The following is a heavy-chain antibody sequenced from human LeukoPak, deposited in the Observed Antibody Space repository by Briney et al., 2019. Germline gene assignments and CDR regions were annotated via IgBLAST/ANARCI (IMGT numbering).Heavy chain of an antibody. V-gene: IGHV3-23*01. D-gene: IGHD6-13*01. CDR3: ARTIATLYSSSWYGDDY. CDR1: GFTFSSYA. CDR2: ISGSGGST. Sequence: PGGSLRLSCAASGFTFSSYAMSWVRQAPGKGLEWVSAISGSGGSTYYADSVKDRFTISRDNSKNTLYLQMNSLRAEDTAVYYCARTIATLYSSSWYGDDYWGQGTLVTVSS. J-gene: IGHJ4*02.